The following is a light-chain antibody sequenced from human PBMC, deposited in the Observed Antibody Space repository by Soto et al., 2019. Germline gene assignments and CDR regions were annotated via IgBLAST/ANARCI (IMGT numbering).Light chain of an antibody. CDR3: QQGNSFPLT. CDR2: AAS. CDR1: QDISSW. Sequence: DIQMTQSPSSVSASVGDRVTITCRASQDISSWLAWFQQKPGEAPSLLIYAASSLHSGVPSRFSGSGSGIDFTLTISSLQPEDFATYYCQQGNSFPLTFGGGTKVEI. J-gene: IGKJ4*01. V-gene: IGKV1-12*01.